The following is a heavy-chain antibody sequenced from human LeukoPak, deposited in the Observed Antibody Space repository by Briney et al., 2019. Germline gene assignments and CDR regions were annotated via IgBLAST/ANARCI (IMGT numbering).Heavy chain of an antibody. D-gene: IGHD6-13*01. CDR2: IYPDDSET. J-gene: IGHJ3*01. CDR1: GYTFTNYW. Sequence: PGESLMISCKGSGYTFTNYWIGWGRQMPGKGLEWMGIIYPDDSETAFSPSFQGQVTISADKSINTAFLQWTSLKASDTAMYYCARSQDSSSDAFDVWGQGTTVTVSS. CDR3: ARSQDSSSDAFDV. V-gene: IGHV5-51*01.